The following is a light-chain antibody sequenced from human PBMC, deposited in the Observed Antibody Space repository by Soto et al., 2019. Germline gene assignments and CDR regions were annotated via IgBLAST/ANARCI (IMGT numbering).Light chain of an antibody. CDR1: QGISSY. CDR2: AAS. J-gene: IGKJ2*01. CDR3: QQYYSYART. V-gene: IGKV1-8*01. Sequence: AIRMTQSPSSFSASTGDRVTITCRASQGISSYLAWYQQKPGKAPKLLIYAASTLQSGVPSRFSGSGSGTDFTLTISCLQSEDFANYYCQQYYSYARTFGQGTKLEIK.